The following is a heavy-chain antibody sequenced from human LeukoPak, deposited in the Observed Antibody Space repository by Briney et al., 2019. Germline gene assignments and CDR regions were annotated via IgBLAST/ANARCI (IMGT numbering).Heavy chain of an antibody. CDR2: INHSGST. CDR3: ARGTVIYGMDV. Sequence: SGTLSLTCAVYGGSFSGYYWSWIRQPPGKGLEWIGEINHSGSTNYNPSLKSRVTISVDTSKNQFSLKLSSVTAADTAVYYCARGTVIYGMDVWGQGTTVTVSS. V-gene: IGHV4-34*01. D-gene: IGHD4-17*01. J-gene: IGHJ6*02. CDR1: GGSFSGYY.